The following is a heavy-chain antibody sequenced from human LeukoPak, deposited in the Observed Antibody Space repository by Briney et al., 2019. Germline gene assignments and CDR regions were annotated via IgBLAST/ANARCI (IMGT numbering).Heavy chain of an antibody. J-gene: IGHJ4*02. D-gene: IGHD5-18*01. CDR3: ARDQGYSYGAFDY. CDR2: ICYSGST. V-gene: IGHV4-30-4*01. Sequence: SETLSLTCTVSGGSISSGDYYWSWIRQPPGKGLEWIGFICYSGSTYYNPSLKSRVSISVDTSKDQFSLKLSSVTAAGTAVYYCARDQGYSYGAFDYWGQGTLVTVSS. CDR1: GGSISSGDYY.